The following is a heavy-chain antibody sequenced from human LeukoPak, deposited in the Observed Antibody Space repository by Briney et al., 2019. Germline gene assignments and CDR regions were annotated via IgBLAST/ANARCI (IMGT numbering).Heavy chain of an antibody. V-gene: IGHV3-21*01. CDR1: GFTFSDYS. Sequence: GGSLRLSCAAAGFTFSDYSMNWVRQAPGKGLEWVSSISSSSSYIYYADSVKGRFTISRDNAKNSLYLQMNSLRAEDTAVYYCARDRSSAYYYDSSGYKALWFDPWGQGTLVTVSS. CDR3: ARDRSSAYYYDSSGYKALWFDP. CDR2: ISSSSSYI. J-gene: IGHJ5*02. D-gene: IGHD3-22*01.